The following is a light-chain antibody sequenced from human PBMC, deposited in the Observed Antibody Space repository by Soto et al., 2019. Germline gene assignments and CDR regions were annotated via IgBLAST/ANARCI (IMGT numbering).Light chain of an antibody. CDR1: QSVSSSY. V-gene: IGKV3-20*01. CDR3: QQYGSSPQS. CDR2: GAS. J-gene: IGKJ1*01. Sequence: EIVLTQSPGTLSLSPGERATLSCRASQSVSSSYLAWYQQKPGQDPRLLIYGASSRATGIPDRFSGSGSGTYVTLTISTLEPADSAVYYCQQYGSSPQSFGQGTKVEIK.